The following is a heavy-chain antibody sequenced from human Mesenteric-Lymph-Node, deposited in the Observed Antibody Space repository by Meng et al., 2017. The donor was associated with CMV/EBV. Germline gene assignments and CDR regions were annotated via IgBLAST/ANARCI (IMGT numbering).Heavy chain of an antibody. D-gene: IGHD3-10*01. CDR2: ISAYNGNT. CDR1: GYTFTSYG. CDR3: ARDPIPHYYGSGNYPSYFDY. Sequence: ASVKVSCKASGYTFTSYGISWVRQAPGQGLGWMGWISAYNGNTNYAQKLQGRVTMTTDTSTSTAYMGLRSLRSDDTAVYYCARDPIPHYYGSGNYPSYFDYWGQGTLVTVSS. J-gene: IGHJ4*02. V-gene: IGHV1-18*01.